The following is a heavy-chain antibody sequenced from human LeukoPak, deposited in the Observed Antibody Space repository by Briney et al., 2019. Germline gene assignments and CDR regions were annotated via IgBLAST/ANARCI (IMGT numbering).Heavy chain of an antibody. CDR3: ASAYYHYYFDY. V-gene: IGHV3-21*01. Sequence: GGSLRLSCAASGFTFSSYSMNWVRQAPGKGLEWVSYISSTSLYIYYPDSVKGRFTISRDNAKNTLYLQMNSLRAEDSAVYYCASAYYHYYFDYWGQGTLVTVSS. D-gene: IGHD3-16*01. CDR1: GFTFSSYS. J-gene: IGHJ4*02. CDR2: ISSTSLYI.